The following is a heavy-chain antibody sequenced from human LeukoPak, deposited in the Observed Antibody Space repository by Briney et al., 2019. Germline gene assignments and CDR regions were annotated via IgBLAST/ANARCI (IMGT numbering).Heavy chain of an antibody. V-gene: IGHV3-30*04. CDR1: GFTFSSYA. Sequence: GRSLRLSCAASGFTFSSYAMHWVRQAPGKGLEWVAVISYDGRNKHYPDSVKGRFTISRDISTDTLWLQMDSLRTEDTAVYYCAKGPLRGTAAAIDYWGQGTLVTVSS. D-gene: IGHD2-2*01. CDR3: AKGPLRGTAAAIDY. CDR2: ISYDGRNK. J-gene: IGHJ4*02.